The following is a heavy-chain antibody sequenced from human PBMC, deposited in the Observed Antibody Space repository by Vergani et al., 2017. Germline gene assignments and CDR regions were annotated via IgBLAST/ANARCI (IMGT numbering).Heavy chain of an antibody. D-gene: IGHD1-7*01. Sequence: EVQLLESGGGLVQPGGSLRLSCAASGFTFSSYAMSWVRQAPGNGLEWVSAISGSGGSTYYADSVKGRFTISRDNSKNTLYLQMNSLRAEDTAVYYCAKSPGTTWRGPYYFDYWGQGTLVIVSS. J-gene: IGHJ4*02. V-gene: IGHV3-23*01. CDR2: ISGSGGST. CDR1: GFTFSSYA. CDR3: AKSPGTTWRGPYYFDY.